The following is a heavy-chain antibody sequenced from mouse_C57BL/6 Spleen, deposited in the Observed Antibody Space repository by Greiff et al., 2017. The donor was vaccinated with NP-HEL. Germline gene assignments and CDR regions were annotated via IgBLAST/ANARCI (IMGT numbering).Heavy chain of an antibody. CDR1: GYSFTGYY. Sequence: EVQLQQSGPELVKPGASVKISCKASGYSFTGYYMNWVKQSPEKSLEWIGEINPSTGGTTYNQKFKAKATLTVDKSSSTAYMQLKSLTSEDSAVYYCASYGYYGSSYGAMDYWGQGTSVTVAS. V-gene: IGHV1-42*01. D-gene: IGHD1-1*01. CDR2: INPSTGGT. J-gene: IGHJ4*01. CDR3: ASYGYYGSSYGAMDY.